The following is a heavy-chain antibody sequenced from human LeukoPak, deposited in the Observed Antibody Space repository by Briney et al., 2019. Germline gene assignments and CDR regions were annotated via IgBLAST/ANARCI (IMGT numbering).Heavy chain of an antibody. D-gene: IGHD2-21*01. Sequence: GGSLRLSCAASGFTFSSYSMNWVRQAPGKGLEWVSSISSSSSYIYYADSVKGRFTISRDNAKNSLYLQMNSLRVEDTAVYYCARDLHCGGDCYPLTYWGQGTMVTVSS. CDR2: ISSSSSYI. V-gene: IGHV3-21*01. J-gene: IGHJ4*02. CDR3: ARDLHCGGDCYPLTY. CDR1: GFTFSSYS.